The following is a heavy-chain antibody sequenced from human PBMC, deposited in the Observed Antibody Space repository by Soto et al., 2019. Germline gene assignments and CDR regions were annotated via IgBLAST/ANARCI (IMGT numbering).Heavy chain of an antibody. CDR1: GFTFSDHY. Sequence: PGGSLRLSCAASGFTFSDHYMDWVRQAPGKGLEWVGRTRNKANSYTTEYAASVKGRFTILRDDSKNLLYLQMNSLKIEDTAVYYCVRGRNSGPYYFDYWGQGTLVTVSS. V-gene: IGHV3-72*01. CDR2: TRNKANSYTT. D-gene: IGHD2-21*01. CDR3: VRGRNSGPYYFDY. J-gene: IGHJ4*02.